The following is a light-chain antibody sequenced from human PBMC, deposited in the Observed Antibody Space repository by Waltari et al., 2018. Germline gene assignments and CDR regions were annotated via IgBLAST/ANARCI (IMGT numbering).Light chain of an antibody. Sequence: QSVLTQPPSTSGTPGQRVTISCSGSSSTIGRNTVNWYQQLPGTAPKPLIYPNNQRPSGVPDRFSGSKSGTSASLAISGLQSEDEAGYYCAAWDDSLNGVVFGGGTKLTVL. J-gene: IGLJ2*01. V-gene: IGLV1-44*01. CDR2: PNN. CDR3: AAWDDSLNGVV. CDR1: SSTIGRNT.